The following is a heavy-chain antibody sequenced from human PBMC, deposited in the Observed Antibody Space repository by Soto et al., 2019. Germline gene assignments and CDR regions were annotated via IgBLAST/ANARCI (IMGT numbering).Heavy chain of an antibody. CDR2: MTNTGGAT. D-gene: IGHD3-9*01. CDR1: GFTFSGYA. Sequence: GGSLRLSCTASGFTFSGYAMSWVRQAPGKGLEWVSTMTNTGGATYYADSVKGRFTISRDNSNHTLFLQMNSLRAEDTAVYYCAKEAPDWNYIDYWGQGTLVTVSS. CDR3: AKEAPDWNYIDY. J-gene: IGHJ4*02. V-gene: IGHV3-23*01.